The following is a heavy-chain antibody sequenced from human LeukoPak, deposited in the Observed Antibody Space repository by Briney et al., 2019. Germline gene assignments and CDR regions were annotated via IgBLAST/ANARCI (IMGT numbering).Heavy chain of an antibody. J-gene: IGHJ3*02. CDR3: ARRHAFDI. Sequence: PRGSLRLSCAASGFTFSSYAMSWVRQAPGKGLEWVSAISGSGGSTYYADSVKGRFTISRDNAKNSLYLQMNSLRAEDTAVYYCARRHAFDIWGQGTMVTVSS. CDR1: GFTFSSYA. V-gene: IGHV3-23*01. CDR2: ISGSGGST. D-gene: IGHD1-1*01.